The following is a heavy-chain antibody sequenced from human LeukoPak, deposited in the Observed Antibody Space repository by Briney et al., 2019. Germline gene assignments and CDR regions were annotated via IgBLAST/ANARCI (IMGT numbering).Heavy chain of an antibody. V-gene: IGHV3-30-3*01. J-gene: IGHJ3*02. CDR1: GFTFSSYA. Sequence: GRSLRLSCAASGFTFSSYAMHWVRQAPGKGLEWVAVISYDGSNKYYADSVKGRFTISRDNSKNTLYLQMNSLRAEDTAVYYCARQWLDAFDIWGQGTMVTVSS. CDR3: ARQWLDAFDI. D-gene: IGHD6-19*01. CDR2: ISYDGSNK.